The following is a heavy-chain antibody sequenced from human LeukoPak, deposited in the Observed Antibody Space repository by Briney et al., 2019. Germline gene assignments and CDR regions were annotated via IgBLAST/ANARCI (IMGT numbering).Heavy chain of an antibody. CDR3: ARHMGLGYSYGYPYFDY. Sequence: SETLSLTCTVSGGSISSYYWSWIRQPPGKGLEWVGYIYYSGSTNYNPSLKSRVTISVDTSKNQFSLKLSSVTAADTAVYYCARHMGLGYSYGYPYFDYWGQGTLVTVSS. J-gene: IGHJ4*02. CDR1: GGSISSYY. CDR2: IYYSGST. D-gene: IGHD5-18*01. V-gene: IGHV4-59*08.